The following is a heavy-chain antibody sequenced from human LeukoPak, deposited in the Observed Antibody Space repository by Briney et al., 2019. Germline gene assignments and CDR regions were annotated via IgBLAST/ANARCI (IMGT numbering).Heavy chain of an antibody. V-gene: IGHV4-59*08. J-gene: IGHJ3*02. D-gene: IGHD1-26*01. CDR3: VSGSYSGIDAFDI. Sequence: SETLSLTCTVSGGSISSYYWSWIRQPPGKGLEWIGYIYYSGSTNYNPSLKSRVTISVDTSKNQFSLKLSSVTAADTAVYYCVSGSYSGIDAFDIWGQGTMVTVSS. CDR1: GGSISSYY. CDR2: IYYSGST.